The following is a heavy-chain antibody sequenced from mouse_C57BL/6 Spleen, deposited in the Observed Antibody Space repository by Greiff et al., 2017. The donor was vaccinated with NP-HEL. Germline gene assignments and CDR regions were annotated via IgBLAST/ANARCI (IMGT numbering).Heavy chain of an antibody. J-gene: IGHJ4*01. CDR1: GYTFTSYW. CDR3: ARSGYDGDYYAMDY. V-gene: IGHV1-7*01. CDR2: INPSSGYT. D-gene: IGHD2-2*01. Sequence: VKLVESGAELAKPGASVKLSCKASGYTFTSYWMHWVKQRPGQGLEWIGYINPSSGYTKYNQKFKDKATLPADKSSSTAYMQLSSLTYEDSAVYYCARSGYDGDYYAMDYWGQGTSVTVSS.